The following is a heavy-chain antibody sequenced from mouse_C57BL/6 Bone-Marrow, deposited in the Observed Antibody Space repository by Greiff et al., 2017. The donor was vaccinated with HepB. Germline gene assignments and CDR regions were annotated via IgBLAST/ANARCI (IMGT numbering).Heavy chain of an antibody. V-gene: IGHV3-6*01. J-gene: IGHJ2*01. CDR1: GYSITSGYY. CDR2: ISYDGSN. CDR3: ARESPFYYGTPYPYFDY. D-gene: IGHD1-1*01. Sequence: VQLQQSGPGLVKPSQSLSLTCSVTGYSITSGYYWNWIRQFPGNKLEWMGYISYDGSNNYNPSLKNRISITRDTSKNQFFLKLNSVTTEDTATYYYARESPFYYGTPYPYFDYYGPFTTLTVSS.